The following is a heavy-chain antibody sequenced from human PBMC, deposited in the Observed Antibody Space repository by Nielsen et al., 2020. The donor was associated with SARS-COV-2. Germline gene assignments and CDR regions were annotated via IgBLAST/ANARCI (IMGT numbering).Heavy chain of an antibody. CDR1: GGTFSSYA. J-gene: IGHJ6*03. V-gene: IGHV1-69*13. CDR3: ARGGRIAACPGYYYYYMDV. D-gene: IGHD6-6*01. CDR2: IIPIFGTA. Sequence: SVKVSCKASGGTFSSYAISWVRQAPGQGLEWMGGIIPIFGTANYAQKFQGRVTITADESTSTAYMELSSLRSEDTAVYYCARGGRIAACPGYYYYYMDVWGKGTTVTVSS.